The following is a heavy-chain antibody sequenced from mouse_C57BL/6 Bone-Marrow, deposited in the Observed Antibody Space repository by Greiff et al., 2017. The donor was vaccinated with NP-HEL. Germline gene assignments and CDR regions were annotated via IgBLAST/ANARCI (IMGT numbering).Heavy chain of an antibody. CDR1: GFTFSSYA. J-gene: IGHJ3*01. D-gene: IGHD2-4*01. V-gene: IGHV5-4*03. CDR2: ISDGGSYT. Sequence: EVKVVESGGGLVKPGGSLKLSCAASGFTFSSYAMSWVRQTPEKRLELVATISDGGSYTYYPDNVKGRFTISRDNAKNNLYLQMSHLKSEDTAMYYCARVGLRRFAYWGQGTLVTVSA. CDR3: ARVGLRRFAY.